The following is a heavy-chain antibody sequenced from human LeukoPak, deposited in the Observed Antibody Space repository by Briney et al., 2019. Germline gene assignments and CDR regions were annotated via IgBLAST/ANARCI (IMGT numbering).Heavy chain of an antibody. CDR3: ARHGSDSSGYYVLGAFDI. D-gene: IGHD3-22*01. CDR2: RYYSGTT. V-gene: IGHV4-59*08. Sequence: SETLSLTCTVSGGSISGYYWSWIRQPPGKGLEWIGYRYYSGTTNYNPSLKSRVTISVDTSKNQFSLKLSSVTAADTAVYYCARHGSDSSGYYVLGAFDIWGQGTMVTVSS. CDR1: GGSISGYY. J-gene: IGHJ3*02.